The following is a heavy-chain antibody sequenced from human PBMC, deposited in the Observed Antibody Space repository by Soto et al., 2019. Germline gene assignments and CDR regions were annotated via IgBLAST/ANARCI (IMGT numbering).Heavy chain of an antibody. CDR3: VRDGSTVETAMVSQYFYGMDV. D-gene: IGHD5-18*01. CDR2: VVPMFGIP. Sequence: QVQLVQSGAEVKKPGSSVKVSCKSSGDTFISYAISWVRQAPVQGLEWMGGVVPMFGIPNYAQKFQGRVTIIADESTSTASLELSRLPTEDTAVYYCVRDGSTVETAMVSQYFYGMDVWGQGTTVTVSS. V-gene: IGHV1-69*12. J-gene: IGHJ6*02. CDR1: GDTFISYA.